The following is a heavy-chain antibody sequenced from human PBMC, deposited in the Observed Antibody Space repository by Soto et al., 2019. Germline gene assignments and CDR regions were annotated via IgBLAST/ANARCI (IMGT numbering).Heavy chain of an antibody. J-gene: IGHJ3*02. CDR2: INHSGST. D-gene: IGHD2-21*02. Sequence: SETLALACAVYGGSFSGYYGSWIRQPPGKGLEWIGEINHSGSTNYNPSLKSRVTISVDTSKNQFSLKLSSVTAADTAVYYCARERAYCGGDCQNDAFDIWGQGTMVTVSS. V-gene: IGHV4-34*01. CDR3: ARERAYCGGDCQNDAFDI. CDR1: GGSFSGYY.